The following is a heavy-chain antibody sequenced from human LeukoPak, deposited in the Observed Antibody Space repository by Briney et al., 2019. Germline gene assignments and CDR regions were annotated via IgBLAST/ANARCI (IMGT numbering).Heavy chain of an antibody. CDR1: GFTFSSYG. Sequence: GGSLRLSCAASGFTFSSYGMHWVRQAPGKGLEWVAFIRYDGSNKYYADSVKGRFTISRDNSKNTLYLQMNSLRAEDTAVYYCARDQGGYYYDSSGYSVFDYWGQGTLVTVSS. CDR2: IRYDGSNK. J-gene: IGHJ4*02. D-gene: IGHD3-22*01. CDR3: ARDQGGYYYDSSGYSVFDY. V-gene: IGHV3-30*02.